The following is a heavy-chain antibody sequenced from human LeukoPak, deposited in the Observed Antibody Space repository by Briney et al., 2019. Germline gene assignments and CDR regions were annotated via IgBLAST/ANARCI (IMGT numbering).Heavy chain of an antibody. CDR2: IYYSGST. CDR1: GGSFSGYY. V-gene: IGHV4-59*01. Sequence: SETLSLTCAVYGGSFSGYYWSWIRQPPGKGLEWIGYIYYSGSTNYNPSLKSRVTISVDTSKNQFSLKLSSVTAADTAVYYCARGSSSWLHYYYYMDVWGKGTTVTVSS. J-gene: IGHJ6*03. D-gene: IGHD6-13*01. CDR3: ARGSSSWLHYYYYMDV.